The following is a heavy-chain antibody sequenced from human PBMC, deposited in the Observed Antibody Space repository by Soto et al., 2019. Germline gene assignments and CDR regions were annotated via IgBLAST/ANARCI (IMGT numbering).Heavy chain of an antibody. CDR1: GFTLTSYG. Sequence: EVQLLESGGGLEPPGGSLRLSCVTSGFTLTSYGMSWVRQAPGKGLEWVSAISGSSDTYYPDSVKGRFTISRDNSRSTLYLQMNSLRAEDTAVYYCATYGGDSGGYEYFQRWGQGCLVTVSS. V-gene: IGHV3-23*01. CDR3: ATYGGDSGGYEYFQR. CDR2: ISGSSDT. J-gene: IGHJ1*01. D-gene: IGHD4-17*01.